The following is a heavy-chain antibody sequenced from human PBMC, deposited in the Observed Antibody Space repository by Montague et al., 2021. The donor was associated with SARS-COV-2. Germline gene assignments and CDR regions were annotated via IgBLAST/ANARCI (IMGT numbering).Heavy chain of an antibody. D-gene: IGHD3-10*01. J-gene: IGHJ4*02. CDR3: AHRLPGFQWFGKDTFDY. CDR1: GFSLSASGVG. V-gene: IGHV2-5*01. Sequence: PALVKPTQTLTLTCTFSGFSLSASGVGVGWIRQPPGKALEWLALIYWNDDKRYSPSLKGRLTITKDASKNQVVLTMTNMDPVDTATYYCAHRLPGFQWFGKDTFDYWGQGTLVTVSS. CDR2: IYWNDDK.